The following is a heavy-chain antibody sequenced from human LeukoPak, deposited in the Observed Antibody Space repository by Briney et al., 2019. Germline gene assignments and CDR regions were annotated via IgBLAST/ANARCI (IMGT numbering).Heavy chain of an antibody. D-gene: IGHD2-21*02. CDR1: GFTFDDYA. Sequence: PGRSLRLSCAASGFTFDDYAMHWVRQAPGKGLEWVSGISWNSGSIGYADSVKGRFTISRDNAKNSLYLQMNSLRAEDTALYYSAKDASHIVVVTAQGGYYYGMDVWGQGTTVTVSS. CDR3: AKDASHIVVVTAQGGYYYGMDV. CDR2: ISWNSGSI. J-gene: IGHJ6*02. V-gene: IGHV3-9*01.